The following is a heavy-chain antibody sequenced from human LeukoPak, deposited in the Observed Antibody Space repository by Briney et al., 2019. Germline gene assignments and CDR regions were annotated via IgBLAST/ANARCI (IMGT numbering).Heavy chain of an antibody. CDR2: IYYSGST. Sequence: KPSETLSLTCAVYGGSFSGYYWSWIRQPTGKGLEWIGYIYYSGSTNYNPSLKSRVTISVDTSKNQFSLKLSSVTAADTAVYYCARHGYSSGSLAWFDPWGQGTQVTVSS. D-gene: IGHD6-19*01. V-gene: IGHV4-59*01. CDR3: ARHGYSSGSLAWFDP. J-gene: IGHJ5*02. CDR1: GGSFSGYY.